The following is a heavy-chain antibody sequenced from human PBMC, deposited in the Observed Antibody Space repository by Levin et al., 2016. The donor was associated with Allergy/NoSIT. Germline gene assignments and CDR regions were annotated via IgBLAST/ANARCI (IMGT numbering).Heavy chain of an antibody. D-gene: IGHD3-22*01. CDR3: ARVGPNRDYYDSSGYSPGAFDI. J-gene: IGHJ3*02. V-gene: IGHV5-51*01. CDR2: IYPGDSDT. Sequence: VRQMPGKGLEWTGIIYPGDSDTRYSPSFQGQVTISADKSISTAYLQWSSLKASDTAMYYCARVGPNRDYYDSSGYSPGAFDIWGQGTMVTVSS.